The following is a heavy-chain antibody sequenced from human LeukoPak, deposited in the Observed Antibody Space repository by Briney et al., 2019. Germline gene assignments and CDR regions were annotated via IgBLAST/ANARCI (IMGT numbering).Heavy chain of an antibody. J-gene: IGHJ6*02. CDR3: AKEHFITMVRGGTDV. D-gene: IGHD3-10*01. CDR1: GFTFSRYG. Sequence: GRFLRLSCAASGFTFSRYGMHWVRQAPGKGLEWVAVISYDGSNEYYADSVKGRFTISRDNSKNTLYLQMNSLRAEDTAVYYCAKEHFITMVRGGTDVWGQGTTVTVSS. CDR2: ISYDGSNE. V-gene: IGHV3-30*18.